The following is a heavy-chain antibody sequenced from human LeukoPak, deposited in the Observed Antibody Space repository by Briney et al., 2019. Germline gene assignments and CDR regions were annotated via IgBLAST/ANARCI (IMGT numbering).Heavy chain of an antibody. Sequence: PGGSLRLSCAASGFTFSSYSMNWVRQAPGKGLEWVSSISSSSSYIYYADSVKGRFTISRDNAKNSLYLQMNSLRAEDTAVYYCARGWGGYDARTTRTVDYWGQGTLVTVSS. D-gene: IGHD5-12*01. J-gene: IGHJ4*02. CDR3: ARGWGGYDARTTRTVDY. CDR1: GFTFSSYS. CDR2: ISSSSSYI. V-gene: IGHV3-21*01.